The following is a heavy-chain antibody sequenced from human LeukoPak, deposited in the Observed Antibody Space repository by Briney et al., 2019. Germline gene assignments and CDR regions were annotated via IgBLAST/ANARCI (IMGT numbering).Heavy chain of an antibody. CDR2: VNHSGST. Sequence: PSETLSLTCAVYGGSFSGYYWSWIRQPPGKGLERIGEVNHSGSTNYSPSLKSRVTISVDTSKNQFSLKLSSVTAADTAMYYCARQTAIEAAGTGYYFDSWGQGTLVTVSS. CDR3: ARQTAIEAAGTGYYFDS. D-gene: IGHD6-13*01. J-gene: IGHJ4*02. V-gene: IGHV4-34*01. CDR1: GGSFSGYY.